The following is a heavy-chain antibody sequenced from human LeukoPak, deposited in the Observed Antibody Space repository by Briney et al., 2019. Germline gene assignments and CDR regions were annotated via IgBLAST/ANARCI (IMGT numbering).Heavy chain of an antibody. D-gene: IGHD4-17*01. CDR3: ARGGRAGDYGYYFDY. J-gene: IGHJ4*02. Sequence: SETLSLTCSVSGGFISSDYWSWIRQPPGKGLAWIAFIYFSGSSFYNPSLNSRVTISVDTSKNQFSLKLYSVTAADTAIYYCARGGRAGDYGYYFDYWGQGTLVTVAS. V-gene: IGHV4-59*01. CDR2: IYFSGSS. CDR1: GGFISSDY.